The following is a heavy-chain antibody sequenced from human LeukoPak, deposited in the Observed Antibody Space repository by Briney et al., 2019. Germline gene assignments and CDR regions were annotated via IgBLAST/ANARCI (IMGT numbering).Heavy chain of an antibody. V-gene: IGHV3-30*18. D-gene: IGHD5-18*01. CDR3: AKDHGASSGYSYGYTPYYFDY. CDR1: GFTFSSYG. Sequence: GRSLRLSCAASGFTFSSYGMHWVRQAPGKGLEWVAVIPYDGSNKYYADSVKGRFTISRDNSKNTLYLQMNSLRAEDTAVYYCAKDHGASSGYSYGYTPYYFDYWGQGTLVTVSS. J-gene: IGHJ4*02. CDR2: IPYDGSNK.